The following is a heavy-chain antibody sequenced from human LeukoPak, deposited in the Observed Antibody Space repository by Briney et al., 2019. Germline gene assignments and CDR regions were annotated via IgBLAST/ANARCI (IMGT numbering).Heavy chain of an antibody. D-gene: IGHD3-22*01. CDR1: GGAIIPFF. Sequence: SETLSLTCSVSGGAIIPFFWNWIRQPAGKGLEWIGRIYSSGSTKYNPSLKNRVTMSVDTSKNQFSLKLSSVTAADTAVYYCAKDYYDSSEGWFDPWGQGTLVTVSS. V-gene: IGHV4-4*07. CDR2: IYSSGST. CDR3: AKDYYDSSEGWFDP. J-gene: IGHJ5*02.